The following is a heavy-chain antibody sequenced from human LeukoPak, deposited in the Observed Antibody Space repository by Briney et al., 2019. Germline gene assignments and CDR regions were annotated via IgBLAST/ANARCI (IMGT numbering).Heavy chain of an antibody. J-gene: IGHJ6*03. CDR1: GYTFTSYD. CDR3: ARTTEGYCSSASCFGFSYSYYMDV. CDR2: ISAYNGNT. D-gene: IGHD2-2*01. Sequence: GASVKVSCKASGYTFTSYDINWVRQAPGQGLEWMGWISAYNGNTNYAQKLQGRVTMTTDTSTSTAYMELRSLRSDDTAVYYCARTTEGYCSSASCFGFSYSYYMDVWGKGTTVTISS. V-gene: IGHV1-18*01.